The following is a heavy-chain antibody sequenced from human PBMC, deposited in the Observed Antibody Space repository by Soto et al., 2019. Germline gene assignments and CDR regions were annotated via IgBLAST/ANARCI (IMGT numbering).Heavy chain of an antibody. Sequence: SETLSLTCAVSGDSISKGGYSWTWIRQPPGKALEWIGNIYDSGSTSYNPSLKSRVTMSVDTSKNQFSLRLTSVTAADTAVYFCARGSSSYYDYGMDVWGQGTTVTVS. CDR1: GDSISKGGYS. J-gene: IGHJ6*02. CDR3: ARGSSSYYDYGMDV. CDR2: IYDSGST. V-gene: IGHV4-30-2*01. D-gene: IGHD6-6*01.